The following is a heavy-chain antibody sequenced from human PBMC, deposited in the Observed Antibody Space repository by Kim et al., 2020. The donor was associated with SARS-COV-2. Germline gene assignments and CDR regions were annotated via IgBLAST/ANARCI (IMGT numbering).Heavy chain of an antibody. V-gene: IGHV3-72*01. CDR1: GLNFSDHY. D-gene: IGHD1-20*01. J-gene: IGHJ3*02. CDR2: SRDRANSYST. CDR3: TRRIFDAFDI. Sequence: GGSLRLSCGAYGLNFSDHYMDWVRQAPGKGLEWVGRSRDRANSYSTEYAASVRGRFAISRDHSQNSVHLQMQDLKVEDTAIYYCTRRIFDAFDIWGQVA.